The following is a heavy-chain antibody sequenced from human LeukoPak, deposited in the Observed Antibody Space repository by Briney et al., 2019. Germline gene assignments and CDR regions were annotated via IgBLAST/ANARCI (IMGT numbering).Heavy chain of an antibody. V-gene: IGHV4-34*01. CDR3: ARGGGDYYQDC. Sequence: GSLRLSCAASGFTFSSYWMTWVRQAPGKGLEWIGEINHSGGTNYNPSLKSRVTISVDTSKNQFSLKLSSVTAADTAVYYCARGGGDYYQDCWGQGALVTVSS. D-gene: IGHD3-22*01. CDR1: GFTFSSYW. J-gene: IGHJ4*02. CDR2: INHSGGT.